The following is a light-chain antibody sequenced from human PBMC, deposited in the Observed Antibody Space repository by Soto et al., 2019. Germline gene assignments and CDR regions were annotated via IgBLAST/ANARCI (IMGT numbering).Light chain of an antibody. V-gene: IGKV3-11*01. CDR2: DAS. Sequence: EIVLTQSPATLSLSPGERATLSCRASQSVSSYSAWYQQKPGQAPRLLIYDASNRATGIPARFSGSGSGTDITLTISSLEPEDVAVYYCQQRSNWPTFGQGTRLEI. CDR1: QSVSSY. J-gene: IGKJ5*01. CDR3: QQRSNWPT.